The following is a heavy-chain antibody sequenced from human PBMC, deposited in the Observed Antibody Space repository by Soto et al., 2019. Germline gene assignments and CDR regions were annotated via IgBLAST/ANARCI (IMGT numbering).Heavy chain of an antibody. Sequence: QVQLVQSGAEVKTPGASVKVSCKASGYTFTTYDINWVRQAPGQGLEWMGWMNPNSGNTGYAQKFQGRLTMTGDTALSIAHVELSSLRNEDTAVYYCARSDGYHFNWLDSWGQGTLVTVTA. CDR2: MNPNSGNT. D-gene: IGHD2-21*01. CDR1: GYTFTTYD. V-gene: IGHV1-8*01. CDR3: ARSDGYHFNWLDS. J-gene: IGHJ5*01.